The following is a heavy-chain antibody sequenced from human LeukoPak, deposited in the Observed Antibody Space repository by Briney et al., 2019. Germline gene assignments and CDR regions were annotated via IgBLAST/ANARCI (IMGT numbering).Heavy chain of an antibody. J-gene: IGHJ6*03. Sequence: GGSLRLSCAASGFTFSSYWMSWVRQAPGKGLEWVANIKQDGSEKYYVDSVKGRFTISRDNAKNSLYLQMNSLRAEDTAVYYCARDRYCTKGVCYDMDVWGKGTTVTVSS. CDR3: ARDRYCTKGVCYDMDV. CDR1: GFTFSSYW. D-gene: IGHD2-8*01. CDR2: IKQDGSEK. V-gene: IGHV3-7*01.